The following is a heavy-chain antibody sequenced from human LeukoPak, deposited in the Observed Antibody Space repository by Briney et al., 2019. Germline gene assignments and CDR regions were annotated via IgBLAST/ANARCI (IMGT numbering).Heavy chain of an antibody. V-gene: IGHV4-34*01. CDR3: ARGGNYSSSWSDFDY. CDR1: GGSFSGYY. J-gene: IGHJ4*02. Sequence: SETLSLTCAVYGGSFSGYYWSWIRQPPGKGLEWIGEINHSGSTNYNPSLKSRVTISVDTSKNQFPLKLSSVTAADTAVYYCARGGNYSSSWSDFDYWGQGTLVTVSS. CDR2: INHSGST. D-gene: IGHD6-13*01.